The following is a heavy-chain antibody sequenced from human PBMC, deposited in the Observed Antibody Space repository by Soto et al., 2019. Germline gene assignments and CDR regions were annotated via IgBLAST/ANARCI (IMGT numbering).Heavy chain of an antibody. J-gene: IGHJ6*04. D-gene: IGHD3-3*01. CDR1: GFTFSSYA. Sequence: VQLLESGGGLVQPGGSLRLSCAASGFTFSSYAMSWVRQAPGKGLEWVSASSGSGVSTYYADSVKGRFTISRDNSKNTLYMQMSSLRAEDTAVYYCAKTGRYYDFWSGSSLVGIGCMDVWGKGTTVTVSS. CDR2: SSGSGVST. V-gene: IGHV3-23*01. CDR3: AKTGRYYDFWSGSSLVGIGCMDV.